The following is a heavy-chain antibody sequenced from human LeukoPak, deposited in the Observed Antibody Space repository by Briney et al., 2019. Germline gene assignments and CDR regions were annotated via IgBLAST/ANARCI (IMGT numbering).Heavy chain of an antibody. J-gene: IGHJ4*02. CDR2: IKQDGSEK. V-gene: IGHV3-7*01. Sequence: GGSLRLSCAASGFTFSSYWMSWVRQAPGKGLEWVANIKQDGSEKYYVDSVKGRFTISRDNAENSLYLQMNSLRAEDTAVYYCARGLRRDHVNYWGQGTLVTVSS. CDR3: ARGLRRDHVNY. CDR1: GFTFSSYW. D-gene: IGHD1-14*01.